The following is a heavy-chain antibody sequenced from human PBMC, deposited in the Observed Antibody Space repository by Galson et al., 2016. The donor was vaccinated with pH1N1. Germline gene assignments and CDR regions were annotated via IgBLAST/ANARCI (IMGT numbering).Heavy chain of an antibody. Sequence: SVKVSCKASGYTFTSDFMHWVRQAPGQGLEWMGMLNPTGGSRIYAQKLQGRVTMTRDTSTSTVYMELSSLRSEDTAVYYCARARDSSGYCLGSDAFDIWGQGTMVTVAS. V-gene: IGHV1-46*01. J-gene: IGHJ3*02. CDR2: LNPTGGSR. D-gene: IGHD3-22*01. CDR3: ARARDSSGYCLGSDAFDI. CDR1: GYTFTSDF.